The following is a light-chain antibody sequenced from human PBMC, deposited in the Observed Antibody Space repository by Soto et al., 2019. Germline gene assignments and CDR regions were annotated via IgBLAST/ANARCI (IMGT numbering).Light chain of an antibody. CDR3: QQYSTSPWT. V-gene: IGKV3-20*01. Sequence: DIVLTQAPGTLSLSPGERATLSCRASQSVSSTYLGWYQQKPGQAPRLLIYGASSRASGIPDRFSGRGSGTDFTLTISRLEPEDFAVYHCQQYSTSPWTFGQGTKVEIK. J-gene: IGKJ1*01. CDR2: GAS. CDR1: QSVSSTY.